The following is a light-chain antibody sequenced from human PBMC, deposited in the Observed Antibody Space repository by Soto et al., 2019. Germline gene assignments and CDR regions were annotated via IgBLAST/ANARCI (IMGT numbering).Light chain of an antibody. CDR2: KAS. V-gene: IGKV1-5*03. CDR3: QQYNANWT. J-gene: IGKJ1*01. Sequence: DIQMTQSPSTLSASVGDRVTITCRASQSISSWLAWYQQKPGTAPKLLIYKASTLQSGVPSRFSGSGSGTEFTFTISRLQPDDSATYFCQQYNANWTFGQGTKVEIK. CDR1: QSISSW.